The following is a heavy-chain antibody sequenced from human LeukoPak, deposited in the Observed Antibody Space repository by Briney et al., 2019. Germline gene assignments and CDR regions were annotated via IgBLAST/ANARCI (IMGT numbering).Heavy chain of an antibody. V-gene: IGHV3-33*01. J-gene: IGHJ4*02. Sequence: PGGSLRLSCAASGFTFSSYGMHWVRQAPGKGLEWVAVIWYDGSNKYYADSVKGRLTISRDNSKNTLYLQMNSLRAEDTAVYYCAREGHGDYGLDYWGQGTLVTVSS. CDR2: IWYDGSNK. CDR3: AREGHGDYGLDY. D-gene: IGHD4-17*01. CDR1: GFTFSSYG.